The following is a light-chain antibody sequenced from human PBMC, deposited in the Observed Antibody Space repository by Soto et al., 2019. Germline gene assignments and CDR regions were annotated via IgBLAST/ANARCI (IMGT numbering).Light chain of an antibody. CDR2: GNS. Sequence: QSVLTQPPSVSGGPGQRVTGACTGSSSNIGAGYDVHWYQQLPGTAPKLLIYGNSNRPSGVPDRFSGSKSGTSASLAITGLQAEDEADYYSQSYDSSLRGRVFGGGTKVTVL. V-gene: IGLV1-40*01. CDR1: SSNIGAGYD. J-gene: IGLJ3*02. CDR3: QSYDSSLRGRV.